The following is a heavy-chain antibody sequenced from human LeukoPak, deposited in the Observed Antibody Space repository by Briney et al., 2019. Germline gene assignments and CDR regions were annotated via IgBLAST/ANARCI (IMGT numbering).Heavy chain of an antibody. CDR1: GFTFDDYG. CDR2: IAWNGGST. CDR3: ARDPGDILVAGTFDY. D-gene: IGHD6-19*01. V-gene: IGHV3-20*04. Sequence: GGSLRLSCAASGFTFDDYGMSWVRQAPGKGLEWVSGIAWNGGSTGYADSVKGRFTISRDNAKNSLYLQMNSLRAEDTAFYYCARDPGDILVAGTFDYWGQGTLVTVSS. J-gene: IGHJ4*02.